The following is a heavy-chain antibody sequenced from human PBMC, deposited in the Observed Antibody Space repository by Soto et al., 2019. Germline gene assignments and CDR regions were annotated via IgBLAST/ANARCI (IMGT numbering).Heavy chain of an antibody. CDR2: ISPYNGKT. V-gene: IGHV1-18*04. CDR1: GYTFTTHG. D-gene: IGHD3-16*02. CDR3: ARVDDYVWGSFRP. J-gene: IGHJ4*02. Sequence: QVQLVQSGAEVKEPGASVRVSCKASGYTFTTHGISWVRQAPGQGLEWMGWISPYNGKTTYAHKVQGRVTITTDTFPRKAYMELRGLRSYDTAVYYCARVDDYVWGSFRPWGQGTQVTVSS.